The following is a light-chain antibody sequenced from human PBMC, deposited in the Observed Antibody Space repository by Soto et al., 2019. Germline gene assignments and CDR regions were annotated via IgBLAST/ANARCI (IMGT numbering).Light chain of an antibody. CDR1: QSVSSN. CDR2: GAS. V-gene: IGKV3-15*01. CDR3: QQYNNWPPVT. J-gene: IGKJ1*01. Sequence: EIVLTQSPGTLSLSLGERATLSCRASQSVSSNLAWYQQKPGQAPRLLIYGASTRATGIPARFSGSGSGTEFTLTISSLQSEDFAVYYCQQYNNWPPVTFGQGTKVDIK.